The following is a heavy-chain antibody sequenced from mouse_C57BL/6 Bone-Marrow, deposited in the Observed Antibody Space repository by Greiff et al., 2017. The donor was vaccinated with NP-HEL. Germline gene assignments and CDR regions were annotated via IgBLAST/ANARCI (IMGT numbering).Heavy chain of an antibody. CDR3: ASKGEYYYGSSFFDY. D-gene: IGHD1-1*01. V-gene: IGHV1-26*01. Sequence: VQLQQSGPELVKPGASVKISCKASGYTFTDYYMNWVKQSHGKSLEWIGDINPNNGGTSYNQKFKGKATLTVDKSSSTAYMELRSLTSEDSAVYYCASKGEYYYGSSFFDYWGQGTTLTVSS. CDR1: GYTFTDYY. CDR2: INPNNGGT. J-gene: IGHJ2*01.